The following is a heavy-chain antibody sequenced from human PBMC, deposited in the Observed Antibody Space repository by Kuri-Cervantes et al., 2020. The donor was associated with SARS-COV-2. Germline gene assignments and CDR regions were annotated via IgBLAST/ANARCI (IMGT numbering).Heavy chain of an antibody. CDR2: ISSNGGST. CDR1: GFTFSSYA. D-gene: IGHD2-2*01. CDR3: ARDSREYCSSTSCSWFDP. Sequence: GGSLRLSCAASGFTFSSYAMHWVRQAPGKGLEYVSAISSNGGSTYYANSVKGRFTISRDNSKNTLYLQMGSLGAEDMAVYYCARDSREYCSSTSCSWFDPWAREPWSPSPQ. V-gene: IGHV3-64*01. J-gene: IGHJ5*02.